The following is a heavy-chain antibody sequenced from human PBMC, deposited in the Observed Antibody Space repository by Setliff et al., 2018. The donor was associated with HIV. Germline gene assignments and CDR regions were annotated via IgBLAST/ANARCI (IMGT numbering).Heavy chain of an antibody. CDR2: INNDTTTT. Sequence: GGSLRLSCVGSGFSFRDYGMHWVRQAPGEGRVSGINNDTTTTTYADSVKGRFSISRDNAKNTLYLQMNGLRGDDTAVYYCAMFSSSSGWVQGTQVTVSS. D-gene: IGHD6-6*01. J-gene: IGHJ4*02. CDR1: GFSFRDYG. V-gene: IGHV3-74*01. CDR3: AMFSSSSG.